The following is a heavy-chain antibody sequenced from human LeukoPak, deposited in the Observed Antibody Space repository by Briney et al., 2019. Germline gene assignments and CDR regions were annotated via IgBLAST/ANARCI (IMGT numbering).Heavy chain of an antibody. Sequence: PGGSLRLSCAASGFTFSSYSMNWVRQVPGKGLEWVSSISSSSSYIYYADSVKGRFTISRDNAKNSLYLQMNSLRAEDTAVYYCARGVMVRGVIVWFDPWGQGTLVTVSS. CDR3: ARGVMVRGVIVWFDP. D-gene: IGHD3-10*01. CDR2: ISSSSSYI. V-gene: IGHV3-21*01. J-gene: IGHJ5*02. CDR1: GFTFSSYS.